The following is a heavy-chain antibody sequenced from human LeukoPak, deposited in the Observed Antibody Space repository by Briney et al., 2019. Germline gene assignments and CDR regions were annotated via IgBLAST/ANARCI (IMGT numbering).Heavy chain of an antibody. Sequence: PSETLSLTCTVSGGSISSYYWSWIRQPAGKGLEWIGRIYTSGSTNYNPSLKSRVTISVDTSKNQFSLKLSSVTAADTAVYYCARGYYDSSGYYLQFDYWGQGTLVTVSS. V-gene: IGHV4-4*07. CDR3: ARGYYDSSGYYLQFDY. D-gene: IGHD3-22*01. CDR2: IYTSGST. CDR1: GGSISSYY. J-gene: IGHJ4*02.